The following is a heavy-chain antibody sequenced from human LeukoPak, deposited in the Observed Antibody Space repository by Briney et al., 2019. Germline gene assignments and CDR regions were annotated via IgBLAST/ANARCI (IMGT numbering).Heavy chain of an antibody. V-gene: IGHV1-8*01. CDR1: GYTFTSYD. J-gene: IGHJ1*01. CDR2: MNPNSGNT. D-gene: IGHD3-22*01. Sequence: ASVKVSCKASGYTFTSYDINWVRQATGQGLEWMGWMNPNSGNTGYAQKFQGRVTMTRNTSIYTAYMELSSLTSEDTAVYYCARRMNYDSRVFQHWGQGTLVTVSS. CDR3: ARRMNYDSRVFQH.